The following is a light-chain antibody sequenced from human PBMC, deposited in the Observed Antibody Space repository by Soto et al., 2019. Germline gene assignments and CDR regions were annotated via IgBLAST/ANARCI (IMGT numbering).Light chain of an antibody. CDR3: SSYAGSNNFVV. CDR1: SSDVGGSNY. J-gene: IGLJ2*01. V-gene: IGLV2-8*01. CDR2: EVS. Sequence: SALTQPPSASGSPGQSVTISCTGTSSDVGGSNYVSWYQQHPGKAPKLMIYEVSKRPSGVPDRFSGSKSGNTASLTVSGLQAEAEADYYCSSYAGSNNFVVFGGGTKLTVL.